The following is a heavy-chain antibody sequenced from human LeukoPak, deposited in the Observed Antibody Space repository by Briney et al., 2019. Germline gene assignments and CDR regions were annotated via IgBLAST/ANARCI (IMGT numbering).Heavy chain of an antibody. CDR2: TYYSGST. V-gene: IGHV4-30-4*08. CDR3: SREDAALSYYFDY. Sequence: SQTLSLTCTVSGGSISSGDYYWSWIRQPPGKGLEWIGYTYYSGSTYYNPSLKSRVTISVDTSKNQFSLKLSSVTAADTAVYYCSREDAALSYYFDYWGQGTLVTVSS. CDR1: GGSISSGDYY. J-gene: IGHJ4*02. D-gene: IGHD2-15*01.